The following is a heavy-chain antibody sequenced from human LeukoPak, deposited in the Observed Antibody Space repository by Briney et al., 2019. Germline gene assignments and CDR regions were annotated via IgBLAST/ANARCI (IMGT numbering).Heavy chain of an antibody. J-gene: IGHJ4*02. CDR3: AKDRTGIVVVVGAFDY. CDR1: GFTFSSYG. V-gene: IGHV3-30*18. D-gene: IGHD2-15*01. CDR2: ISYDGSNK. Sequence: PGRSLRLSCAASGFTFSSYGMHWVRQAPGKGLEWVAVISYDGSNKYTADSVKGRFTISRDNSKNTLYLQMHSLRAEDTAVYYCAKDRTGIVVVVGAFDYWGQGTLVTVSS.